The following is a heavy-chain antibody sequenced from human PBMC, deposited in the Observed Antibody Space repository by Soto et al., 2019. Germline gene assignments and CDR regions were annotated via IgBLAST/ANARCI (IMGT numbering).Heavy chain of an antibody. CDR3: ARGSMVRGPTPFDY. V-gene: IGHV4-59*01. D-gene: IGHD3-10*01. J-gene: IGHJ4*02. Sequence: SETLSLTCGVSGGSIRSYYWNWIRQPPGKTLEWIGDVYYSGSANYNPSLKSRVTISVDMSRNQFSLKLNSVTAADTAVYYCARGSMVRGPTPFDYWGQGTLVTVSS. CDR1: GGSIRSYY. CDR2: VYYSGSA.